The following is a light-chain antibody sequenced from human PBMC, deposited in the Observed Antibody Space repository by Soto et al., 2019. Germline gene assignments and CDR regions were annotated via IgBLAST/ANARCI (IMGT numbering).Light chain of an antibody. CDR2: GAS. Sequence: ELVLTQSPRTLSLSPGERATLSCRASQSVSSSYLAWYQQKPGQAPRLLIYGASSRATGIPDRFSGSGSGTDFTLIISSLAPEDFAVYYCQQRSNSVTFGQGTRLEIK. V-gene: IGKV3D-20*02. CDR3: QQRSNSVT. CDR1: QSVSSSY. J-gene: IGKJ5*01.